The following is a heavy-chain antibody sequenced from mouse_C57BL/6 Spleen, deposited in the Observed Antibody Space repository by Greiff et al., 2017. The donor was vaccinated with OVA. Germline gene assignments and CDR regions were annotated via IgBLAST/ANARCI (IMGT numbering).Heavy chain of an antibody. V-gene: IGHV10-1*01. Sequence: GGGLVQPKGSLKLSCAASGFSFNTYAMNWVRQAPGKGLEWVARIRSKSNNYATYYADSVKDRFTISRDDSESMLYLQMNNLKTEDTAMYYCVRPADGYYEGIFAYWGQGTLVTVSA. CDR3: VRPADGYYEGIFAY. D-gene: IGHD2-3*01. CDR2: IRSKSNNYAT. J-gene: IGHJ3*01. CDR1: GFSFNTYA.